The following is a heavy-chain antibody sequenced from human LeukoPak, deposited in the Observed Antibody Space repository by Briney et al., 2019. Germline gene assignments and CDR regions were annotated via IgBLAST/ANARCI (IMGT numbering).Heavy chain of an antibody. CDR3: ARGKSMWLGAGTGAFDI. Sequence: SETLSLTCAVYGGSFSGYYGSWIRQPPGKGLEWIGEINHSGSTNYNPSLKSRVTISVDTSKNQFSLKLSSVTAADTAVYYCARGKSMWLGAGTGAFDIWGQGTMVTVSS. J-gene: IGHJ3*02. V-gene: IGHV4-34*01. CDR1: GGSFSGYY. D-gene: IGHD6-19*01. CDR2: INHSGST.